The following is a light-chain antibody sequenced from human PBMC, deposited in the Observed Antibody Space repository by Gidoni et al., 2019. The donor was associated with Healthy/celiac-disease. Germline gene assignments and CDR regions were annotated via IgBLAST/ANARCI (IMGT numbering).Light chain of an antibody. CDR2: AAS. CDR3: QQYYSYPYT. J-gene: IGKJ2*01. V-gene: IGKV1-8*01. Sequence: AIRMTQSPSSFSASTGDRVTITCRASQGISSYLAWYQQKPGKAPKLLIYAASTLQSWVPSRFSGSGSGTDFTLTISSLQSEDFATYYCQQYYSYPYTFGQGTKLEIK. CDR1: QGISSY.